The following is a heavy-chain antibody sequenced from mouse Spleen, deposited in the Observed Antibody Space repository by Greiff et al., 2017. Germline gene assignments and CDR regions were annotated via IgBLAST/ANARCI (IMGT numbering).Heavy chain of an antibody. J-gene: IGHJ4*01. CDR3: ARHYPYYAMDY. CDR1: GFSLTSYG. CDR2: IWSDGST. Sequence: VKLMESGPGLVAPSQTLSITCTVSGFSLTSYGVHWVRQPPGKGLEWLVVIWSDGSTTYNSALKSRLSISKDNSKSQVVLKMNSLQTDDTAMYYCARHYPYYAMDYWGQGTSVTVSS. V-gene: IGHV2-6-1*01.